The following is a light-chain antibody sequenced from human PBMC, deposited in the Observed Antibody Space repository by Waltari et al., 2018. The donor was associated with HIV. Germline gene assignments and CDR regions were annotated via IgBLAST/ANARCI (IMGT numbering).Light chain of an antibody. J-gene: IGLJ3*02. CDR2: DVS. CDR3: CSYSGSYIWV. Sequence: QSALTQPRSVSGSPGQSVTIPCTETRSDVGGYNYVSWYQRHPDKAPKVMIYDVSKRPSGVPHRFSGSKSGNTASLTISWLQAADEADYYCCSYSGSYIWVFGGGTKLTVL. CDR1: RSDVGGYNY. V-gene: IGLV2-11*01.